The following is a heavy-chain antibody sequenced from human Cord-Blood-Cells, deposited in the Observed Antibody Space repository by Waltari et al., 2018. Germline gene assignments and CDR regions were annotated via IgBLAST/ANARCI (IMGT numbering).Heavy chain of an antibody. V-gene: IGHV1-8*03. CDR2: MNPNSGNT. Sequence: QVHLVQSAAEGKKPGASVKVSCKASGYTFTSYDINWVRQATGQGLEWMGWMNPNSGNTGYAQKFQGRVTITRNTSISTAYMELSSLRSEDTAVYYCARDSGSSADFDYWGQGTLVTVSS. CDR3: ARDSGSSADFDY. CDR1: GYTFTSYD. D-gene: IGHD1-26*01. J-gene: IGHJ4*02.